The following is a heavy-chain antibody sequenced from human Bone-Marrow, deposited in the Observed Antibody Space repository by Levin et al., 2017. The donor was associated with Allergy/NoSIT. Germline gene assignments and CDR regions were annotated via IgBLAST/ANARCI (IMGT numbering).Heavy chain of an antibody. V-gene: IGHV3-33*01. J-gene: IGHJ4*02. CDR3: ARGDTAMVTYDPLDY. Sequence: GGSLRLSCAASGFTFSSYGMHWVRQAPGKGLEWVAVIWYDGSNKYYADSVKGRFTISRDNSKNTLYLQMNSLRAEDTAVYYCARGDTAMVTYDPLDYWGQGTLVTVSS. CDR1: GFTFSSYG. D-gene: IGHD5-18*01. CDR2: IWYDGSNK.